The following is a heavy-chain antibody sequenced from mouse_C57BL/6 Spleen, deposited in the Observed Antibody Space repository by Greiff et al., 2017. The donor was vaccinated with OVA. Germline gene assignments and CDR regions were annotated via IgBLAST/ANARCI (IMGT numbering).Heavy chain of an antibody. J-gene: IGHJ3*01. D-gene: IGHD1-1*01. CDR1: GYSFTDYN. CDR3: ASGGGSSYVVSFAY. Sequence: EVQLQQSGPELVKPGASVKISCKASGYSFTDYNMNWVKQSNGKSLEWIGVINPNYGTTSYNQKFKGKATLTVDQSSSTAYMQLNSLTSEDSAVYYSASGGGSSYVVSFAYWGQGTLVTVSA. V-gene: IGHV1-39*01. CDR2: INPNYGTT.